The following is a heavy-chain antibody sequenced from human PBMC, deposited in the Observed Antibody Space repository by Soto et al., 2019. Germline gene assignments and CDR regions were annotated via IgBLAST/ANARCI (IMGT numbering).Heavy chain of an antibody. CDR3: AKEWDRSGWYDD. V-gene: IGHV3-30*18. D-gene: IGHD3-22*01. Sequence: GGSLRLSCAASGFTFSSYWMSWVRQAPGKGLEWVAVISYDGSNKYYADSVKGRFTISRDNSKNTLYLQMNSLRAEDTAVYYCAKEWDRSGWYDDWGQGTLVTVSS. CDR1: GFTFSSYW. J-gene: IGHJ5*02. CDR2: ISYDGSNK.